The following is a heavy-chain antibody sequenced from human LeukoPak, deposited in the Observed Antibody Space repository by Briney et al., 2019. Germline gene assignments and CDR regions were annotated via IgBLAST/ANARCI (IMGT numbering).Heavy chain of an antibody. D-gene: IGHD6-19*01. CDR2: MKQDGSDK. Sequence: PGGSLRLSCAASGFTFSTYWMTWVRQAPGKGLEWVANMKQDGSDKNYVDSVKGRFTISRDNDKNSLYLQMNSLRAEDTAVYYCATLIAVAGRGGDYWGQGTLVTVSA. CDR1: GFTFSTYW. V-gene: IGHV3-7*02. CDR3: ATLIAVAGRGGDY. J-gene: IGHJ4*02.